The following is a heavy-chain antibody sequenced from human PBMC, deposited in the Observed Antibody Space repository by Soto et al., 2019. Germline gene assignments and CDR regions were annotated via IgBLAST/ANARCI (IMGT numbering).Heavy chain of an antibody. V-gene: IGHV3-30*03. D-gene: IGHD3-22*01. Sequence: PGGSLRLSCAASGFTFSSYGMHWVRQAPGKGLEWVAVISYDGSNKYYADSVKGRFTISRDNSKNTLYLQMNSLRAEDTAVYYRASPGHYYDSTRDDYFDYWGQGTLVTVSS. CDR2: ISYDGSNK. CDR1: GFTFSSYG. J-gene: IGHJ4*02. CDR3: ASPGHYYDSTRDDYFDY.